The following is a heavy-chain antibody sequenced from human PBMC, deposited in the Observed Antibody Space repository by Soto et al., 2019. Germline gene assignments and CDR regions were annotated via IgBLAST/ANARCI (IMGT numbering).Heavy chain of an antibody. D-gene: IGHD3-10*01. CDR3: ARRYGSAFDI. Sequence: PSETLSLTCTVSGGSISSGNYYWSWIRQPPGKGLEWIGFISYSGSAYYNPSLKSRVTISVDTSKNQFSLKLSSVTAADTAVYYCARRYGSAFDIWGQGTMVTVS. J-gene: IGHJ3*02. V-gene: IGHV4-30-4*02. CDR1: GGSISSGNYY. CDR2: ISYSGSA.